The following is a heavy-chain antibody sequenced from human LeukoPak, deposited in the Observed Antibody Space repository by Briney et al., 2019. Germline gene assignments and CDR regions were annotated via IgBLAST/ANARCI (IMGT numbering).Heavy chain of an antibody. CDR1: GGSFSGYY. D-gene: IGHD3-22*01. V-gene: IGHV4-34*01. J-gene: IGHJ4*02. CDR3: ARDSRTRSGYYPDY. CDR2: INHSGST. Sequence: SETLSLTCAVYGGSFSGYYWSWIRQPPGKGLEWIGEINHSGSTNYNPSPKSRVTMSVDTSKNQFSLKLSSVTAADTAVYYCARDSRTRSGYYPDYWGQGTLVTVSS.